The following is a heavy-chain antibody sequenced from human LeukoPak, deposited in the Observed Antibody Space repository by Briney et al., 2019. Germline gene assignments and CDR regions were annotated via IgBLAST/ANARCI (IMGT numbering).Heavy chain of an antibody. CDR3: AKEAYDSSGYYDY. Sequence: GGSLRLSCVASGFTFSSHGMNWVRQAPGKGLEWVSGISGSGGSTYYADSVKGRFTISRDNSKNTLYLQMNSLRAEDTAVYYCAKEAYDSSGYYDYWGQGTLVTVSS. J-gene: IGHJ4*02. CDR1: GFTFSSHG. D-gene: IGHD3-22*01. V-gene: IGHV3-23*01. CDR2: ISGSGGST.